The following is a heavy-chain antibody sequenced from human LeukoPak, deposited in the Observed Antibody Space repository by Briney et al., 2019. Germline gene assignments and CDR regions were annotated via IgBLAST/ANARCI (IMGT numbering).Heavy chain of an antibody. J-gene: IGHJ4*02. V-gene: IGHV3-23*01. Sequence: GGSLRLSCAASGFTFSSYAMTWVRQAPGKGLEWVSGISASGGSTYNADSVKGRFTISGDNAKNSLYLQMNSLRAEDTAVYYCARAPPHCTSTNCYADYWGQGTLVTVSS. CDR3: ARAPPHCTSTNCYADY. CDR2: ISASGGST. D-gene: IGHD2-2*01. CDR1: GFTFSSYA.